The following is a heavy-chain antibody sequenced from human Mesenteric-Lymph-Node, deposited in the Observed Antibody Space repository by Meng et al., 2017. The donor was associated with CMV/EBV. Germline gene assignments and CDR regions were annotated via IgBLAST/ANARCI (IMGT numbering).Heavy chain of an antibody. J-gene: IGHJ4*02. D-gene: IGHD6-25*01. CDR2: ISSSSSYI. CDR3: AKSARRDYFDY. V-gene: IGHV3-21*04. CDR1: GFTFNNFA. Sequence: GESLKISCAVSGFTFNNFAMSWVRQAPGKGLEWVSSISSSSSYIYYADSVKGRFTISRDNAKNSLYLQMNSLRAEDTALYYCAKSARRDYFDYWGQGTLVTVSS.